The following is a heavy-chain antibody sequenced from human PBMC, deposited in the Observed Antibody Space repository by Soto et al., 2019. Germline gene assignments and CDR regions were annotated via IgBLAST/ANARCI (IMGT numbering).Heavy chain of an antibody. V-gene: IGHV4-34*01. D-gene: IGHD2-8*01. CDR1: GGSFSGYY. Sequence: PSETLSLTCAVYGGSFSGYYWSWIRQPPGKGLEWIGEINHSGSTNYNPSLKSRVTISVDTSKNQFSLKLSSVTAADTAVYYCARGYCTNGVCKPIDYWGQGTLVTVS. CDR2: INHSGST. J-gene: IGHJ4*02. CDR3: ARGYCTNGVCKPIDY.